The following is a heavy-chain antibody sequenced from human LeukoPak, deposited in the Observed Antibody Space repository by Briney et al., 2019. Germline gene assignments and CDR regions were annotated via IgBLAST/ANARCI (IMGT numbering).Heavy chain of an antibody. Sequence: GGSLRLSCAASGFTFSSYGMHWVRQAQAKGLEWVAVISYDGSNKNYANPVKGRFTISRDKSKNTLYLQMNSPRAEDTAVYYCAKSVIAAAGTDYWGQGTLVTVSS. V-gene: IGHV3-30*18. D-gene: IGHD6-13*01. J-gene: IGHJ4*02. CDR2: ISYDGSNK. CDR1: GFTFSSYG. CDR3: AKSVIAAAGTDY.